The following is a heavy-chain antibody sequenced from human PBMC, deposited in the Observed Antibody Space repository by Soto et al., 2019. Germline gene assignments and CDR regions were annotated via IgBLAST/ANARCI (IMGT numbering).Heavy chain of an antibody. CDR2: ISDSGGST. V-gene: IGHV3-23*01. D-gene: IGHD1-26*01. CDR3: AKSSGRD. Sequence: EVQLLESGGGLVQPGGSLRVSCAASGFTFSAYAMSCVRQAPGKGLEWVSGISDSGGSTHYADSVKGRFTISRDNSKNTLYLQMNSLRAEDTAVYYCAKSSGRDWGQGTLVTVSS. CDR1: GFTFSAYA. J-gene: IGHJ4*02.